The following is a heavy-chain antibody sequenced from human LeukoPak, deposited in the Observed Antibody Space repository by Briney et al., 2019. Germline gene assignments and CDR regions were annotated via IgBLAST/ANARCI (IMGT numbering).Heavy chain of an antibody. J-gene: IGHJ4*02. CDR1: GGTFSSYA. V-gene: IGHV1-69*05. CDR3: ARASGYSYGYGKFDY. D-gene: IGHD5-18*01. CDR2: IIPIFGTA. Sequence: HVASVKVSCKASGGTFSSYAISWVRQAPGQRLEWMGGIIPIFGTANYAQKFQGRVTITTDESTSTAYMELSSLRSEDTAVYYCARASGYSYGYGKFDYWGQGTLVTVSS.